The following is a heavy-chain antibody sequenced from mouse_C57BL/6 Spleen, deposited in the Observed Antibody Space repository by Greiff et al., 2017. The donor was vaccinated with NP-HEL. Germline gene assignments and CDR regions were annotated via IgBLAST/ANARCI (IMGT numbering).Heavy chain of an antibody. CDR2: IYPGDGDT. CDR1: GYAFSSYW. CDR3: ARSGYPLGWYFDV. D-gene: IGHD3-1*01. J-gene: IGHJ1*03. V-gene: IGHV1-80*01. Sequence: QVQLQQSGAELVKPGASVKISCKASGYAFSSYWMNWVKQRPGKGLEWIGQIYPGDGDTNYNGKFKGKATLTADKSSSTAYMQLSSLTSEDSAVYFCARSGYPLGWYFDVWGTGTTVTVSS.